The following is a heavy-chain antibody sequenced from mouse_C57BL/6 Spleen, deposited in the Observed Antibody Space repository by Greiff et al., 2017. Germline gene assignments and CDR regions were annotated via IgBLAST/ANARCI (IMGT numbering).Heavy chain of an antibody. CDR1: GYTFTSYG. D-gene: IGHD4-1*01. CDR3: ARAGTTLYYFDY. J-gene: IGHJ2*01. Sequence: QVQLQPSGAELARPGASVKLSCKASGYTFTSYGISWVKQRTGQGLEWIGEIYPRSGNTYYNEKFKGKATLTADKSSSTAYMELRSLTSEDSAVYFCARAGTTLYYFDYWGQGTTLTVSS. CDR2: IYPRSGNT. V-gene: IGHV1-81*01.